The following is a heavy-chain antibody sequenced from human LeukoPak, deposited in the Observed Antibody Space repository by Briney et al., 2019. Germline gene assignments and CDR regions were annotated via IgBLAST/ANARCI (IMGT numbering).Heavy chain of an antibody. D-gene: IGHD6-13*01. CDR3: ARILYSSSSGYYYMDV. CDR2: IDWDDDK. V-gene: IGHV2-70*11. Sequence: SGPALVKPTQTLTLTCTFSGFSLSTSGMCVSWIRQPPGKALGWLARIDWDDDKYYSTSLKTRLTISKDTSKNQVVLTMTNMDPVDTATYYCARILYSSSSGYYYMDVWGKGTTVTVSS. CDR1: GFSLSTSGMC. J-gene: IGHJ6*03.